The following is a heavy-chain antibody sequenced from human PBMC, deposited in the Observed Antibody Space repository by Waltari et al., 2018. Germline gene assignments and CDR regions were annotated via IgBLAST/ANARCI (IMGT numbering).Heavy chain of an antibody. V-gene: IGHV4-39*01. Sequence: QMQLQESGPGLVKPSEPLSLTCTVSGGSISSSTSYWGWIRQPPGKGLGWIGNIYYSGSTYYKPSLKSRLTMSVDPSKDQFSLNLRSVTAADTAVYYCARLPISLGVGSVFDIWGQGTMVTVSS. D-gene: IGHD2-15*01. CDR3: ARLPISLGVGSVFDI. CDR2: IYYSGST. J-gene: IGHJ3*02. CDR1: GGSISSSTSY.